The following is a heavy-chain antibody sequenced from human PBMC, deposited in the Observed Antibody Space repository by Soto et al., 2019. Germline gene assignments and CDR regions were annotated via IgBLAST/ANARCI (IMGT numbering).Heavy chain of an antibody. CDR1: GYTFTSYG. J-gene: IGHJ4*02. Sequence: QVQLVQSGAEAKKPGASVKVSCKASGYTFTSYGISWVRQAPGQGLEWMGWISAYNGNTNYAQKLQGRVTMTTDTSTSTAYMELRSLRSDVTAVYYCASSLLVGYGLEGESDWGQGTLVTVSS. D-gene: IGHD5-18*01. CDR2: ISAYNGNT. CDR3: ASSLLVGYGLEGESD. V-gene: IGHV1-18*01.